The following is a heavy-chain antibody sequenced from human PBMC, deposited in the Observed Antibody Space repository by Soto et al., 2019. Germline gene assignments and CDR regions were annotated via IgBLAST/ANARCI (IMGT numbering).Heavy chain of an antibody. CDR2: ISGSGGST. V-gene: IGHV3-23*01. CDR3: AKPGLTTRFDYYYYYGMDV. D-gene: IGHD4-17*01. Sequence: GGSLRLSCAASGFTFSSYAMSWVRQAPGKGLEWVSAISGSGGSTYYADSVKGRFTISRDNSKNTLYLQMNSLRAEDTAVYYCAKPGLTTRFDYYYYYGMDVWGQGTTVTVSS. J-gene: IGHJ6*02. CDR1: GFTFSSYA.